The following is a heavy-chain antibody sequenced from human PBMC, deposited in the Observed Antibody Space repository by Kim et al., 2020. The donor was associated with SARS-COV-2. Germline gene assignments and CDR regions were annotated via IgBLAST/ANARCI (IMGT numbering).Heavy chain of an antibody. D-gene: IGHD6-19*01. CDR2: ISWDGGST. CDR3: AKDMYEWVAVAGTRDYYG. CDR1: GFTFDDYT. J-gene: IGHJ6*01. V-gene: IGHV3-43*01. Sequence: GGSLRLSCAASGFTFDDYTMHWVRQAPGKGLEWVSLISWDGGSTYYADSVKGRFTISRDNSKNSLYLQMNSLRIEDTALYYCAKDMYEWVAVAGTRDYYG.